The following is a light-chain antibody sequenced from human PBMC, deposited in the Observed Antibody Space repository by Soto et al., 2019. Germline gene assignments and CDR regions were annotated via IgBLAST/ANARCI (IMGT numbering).Light chain of an antibody. CDR1: QSVSSN. CDR3: QQYNNWPGT. Sequence: EIVMTQSPATLSVSPGERATLSCRASQSVSSNLAWYLQKPGQAPRLLIYGASTRATGIPARFSGTGSGTECTLTISSLQSEDFAVYYCQQYNNWPGTFGQGTKVDIK. CDR2: GAS. J-gene: IGKJ1*01. V-gene: IGKV3-15*01.